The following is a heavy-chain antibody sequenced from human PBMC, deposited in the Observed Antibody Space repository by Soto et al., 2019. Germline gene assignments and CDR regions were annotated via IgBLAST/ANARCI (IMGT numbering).Heavy chain of an antibody. CDR2: INSDVSST. CDR1: GFTFSSYW. J-gene: IGHJ5*02. V-gene: IGHV3-74*01. CDR3: AKDHRYGDYVAWFDP. D-gene: IGHD4-17*01. Sequence: GGSLRLSCAASGFTFSSYWMHWVRQAPGKGLVWVSRINSDVSSTSYADSVKGRFTISRDNAKNTLYLQMNSLRDEDTAVYYCAKDHRYGDYVAWFDPWGQGTLVTVSS.